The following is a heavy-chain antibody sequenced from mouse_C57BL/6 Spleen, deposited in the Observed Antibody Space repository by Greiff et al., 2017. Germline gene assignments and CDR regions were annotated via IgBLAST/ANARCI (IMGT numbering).Heavy chain of an antibody. CDR2: IRNTANGYTT. CDR1: GFTFTDYY. Sequence: EVKLMESGGGLVQPGGSLSLSCAASGFTFTDYYMSWVRQPPGKALEWLGFIRNTANGYTTEYSASVKGRFTISRDNSQSILYLQMNALRAEDSATYYCARSYDYESYFDYWGQGTTLTVSS. CDR3: ARSYDYESYFDY. J-gene: IGHJ2*01. V-gene: IGHV7-3*01. D-gene: IGHD2-4*01.